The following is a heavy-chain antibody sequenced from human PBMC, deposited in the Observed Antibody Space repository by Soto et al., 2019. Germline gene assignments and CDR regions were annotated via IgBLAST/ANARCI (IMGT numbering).Heavy chain of an antibody. CDR2: IGTAGDT. J-gene: IGHJ6*02. CDR3: ARKGIAAAGQGNYYYYGMDV. Sequence: EVQLVESGGGLVQPGGSLRLSCAASGFTFSSYDMHWVRQATGKGLEWVSAIGTAGDTYYPGSVKGRFTISRENAKNSLYLQMNSLRAEDTAVYYCARKGIAAAGQGNYYYYGMDVWGQGTTVTVSS. CDR1: GFTFSSYD. V-gene: IGHV3-13*01. D-gene: IGHD6-13*01.